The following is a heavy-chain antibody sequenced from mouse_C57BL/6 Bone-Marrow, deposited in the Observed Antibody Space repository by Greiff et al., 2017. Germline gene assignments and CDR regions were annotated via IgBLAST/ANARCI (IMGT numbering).Heavy chain of an antibody. D-gene: IGHD2-4*01. CDR1: GFTFSDYG. CDR3: ARKRLRRTGFAY. CDR2: ISSGSSTI. Sequence: DVQLVESGGGLVKPGGSLKLSCAASGFTFSDYGMHWVRQAPEKGLEWVAYISSGSSTIYYADTVKGRFTISRDNAKNTLFLQMTSLRSEDTAMYYCARKRLRRTGFAYWGQGTLVTVSA. V-gene: IGHV5-17*01. J-gene: IGHJ3*01.